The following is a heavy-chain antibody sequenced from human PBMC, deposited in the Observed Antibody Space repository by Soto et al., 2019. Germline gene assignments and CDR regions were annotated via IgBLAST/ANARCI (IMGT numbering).Heavy chain of an antibody. D-gene: IGHD3-9*01. CDR2: IYYSGST. CDR1: GGSISSYY. V-gene: IGHV4-59*01. J-gene: IGHJ2*01. CDR3: ARCRTYYDILTGYFGVSVPWYFDL. Sequence: SETLSLTCTVSGGSISSYYWSWIRQHPGKGLEWIGYIYYSGSTNYNPSLKSRVTISVDTSKNQFSLKLSSVTAADTAVYYCARCRTYYDILTGYFGVSVPWYFDLWGRGTLVTVSS.